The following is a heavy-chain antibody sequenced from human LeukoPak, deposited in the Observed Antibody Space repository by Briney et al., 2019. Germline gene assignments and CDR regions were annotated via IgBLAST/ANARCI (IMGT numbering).Heavy chain of an antibody. J-gene: IGHJ6*02. V-gene: IGHV4-59*02. CDR3: ARDNWNYGSSMDV. CDR1: GGSVSSYY. CDR2: IYYSGST. Sequence: SSQTLSLTCTVSGGSVSSYYWSWIRQPPGKGLEWIGYIYYSGSTNYNPSLKSRVTISVDTSKNQFSLKLSSVTAADTAVYHCARDNWNYGSSMDVWGQGTTVTVSS. D-gene: IGHD1-7*01.